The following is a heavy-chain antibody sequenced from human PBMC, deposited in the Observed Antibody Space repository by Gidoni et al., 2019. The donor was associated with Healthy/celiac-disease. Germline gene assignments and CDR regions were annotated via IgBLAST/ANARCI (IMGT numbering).Heavy chain of an antibody. V-gene: IGHV4-30-4*01. D-gene: IGHD2-2*01. CDR2: IYYSGST. CDR3: AREVPAATYYYYYGMDV. Sequence: QVHLPESRPGLVKPSQTLSLTCTVSGGSISSGHYYWSWIRPPPGKGLEWIGYIYYSGSTYYNPSLKSRVTISVDTSKNQFSLKLSSVTAADTAVYYCAREVPAATYYYYYGMDVWGQGTTVTVSS. CDR1: GGSISSGHYY. J-gene: IGHJ6*02.